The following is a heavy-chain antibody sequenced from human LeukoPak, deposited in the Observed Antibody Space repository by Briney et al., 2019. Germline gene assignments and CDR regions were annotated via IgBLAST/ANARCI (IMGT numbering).Heavy chain of an antibody. D-gene: IGHD1-26*01. J-gene: IGHJ4*02. V-gene: IGHV1-69*13. CDR2: IIPIFGTA. CDR3: ARSGSYYDQFDY. Sequence: SVKVSCKASGGTFSSYAISWVRQAPGQGLEWMGGIIPIFGTANYAQKFQGRVTITADESTSTAYMELSSLRSEDTAVYYCARSGSYYDQFDYWGQGTLVTVSS. CDR1: GGTFSSYA.